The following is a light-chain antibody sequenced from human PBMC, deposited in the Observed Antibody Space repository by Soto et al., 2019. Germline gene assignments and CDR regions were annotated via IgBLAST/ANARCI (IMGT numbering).Light chain of an antibody. CDR3: CSYTSSTTYV. V-gene: IGLV2-14*01. J-gene: IGLJ1*01. Sequence: QSALTQPASVSGSPGQSITISWTGTSSDIGGYNYVSWYQQHPGKAPKLLIYAVTSRPSGVSFRFSGSKSGNTASLTISGLQAEDEADYYCCSYTSSTTYVFGPGTKLTAL. CDR2: AVT. CDR1: SSDIGGYNY.